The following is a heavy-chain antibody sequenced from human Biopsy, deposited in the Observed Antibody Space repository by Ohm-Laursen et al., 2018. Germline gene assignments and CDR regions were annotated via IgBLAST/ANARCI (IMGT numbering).Heavy chain of an antibody. Sequence: GTLSLTCSVSGGSIISYYWAWIRQPPGKGLEWIGHVYNGGITNYNPSLKSRVTISKDTSKNQFSLQVNSVTAADTAVYYCARTPRDSFWSGSYKRGLWFDPWGQGTLVIISS. V-gene: IGHV4-59*01. D-gene: IGHD3-3*01. CDR1: GGSIISYY. CDR2: VYNGGIT. J-gene: IGHJ5*02. CDR3: ARTPRDSFWSGSYKRGLWFDP.